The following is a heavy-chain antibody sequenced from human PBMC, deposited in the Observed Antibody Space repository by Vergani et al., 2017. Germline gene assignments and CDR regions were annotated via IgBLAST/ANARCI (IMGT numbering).Heavy chain of an antibody. J-gene: IGHJ4*02. CDR2: LTASGSGI. V-gene: IGHV3-23*01. D-gene: IGHD5-24*01. CDR3: AKSGWLQHFGAHYFDS. CDR1: GFAFSRYA. Sequence: EVQLLESGGRLVQPGGSLRLSCVASGFAFSRYAMSWVRQAPGKGLEWVSGLTASGSGISYADSVRGRFTISRDNSKNTLFLRMDSLRAEDTAVYYCAKSGWLQHFGAHYFDSWGQGILVTVSS.